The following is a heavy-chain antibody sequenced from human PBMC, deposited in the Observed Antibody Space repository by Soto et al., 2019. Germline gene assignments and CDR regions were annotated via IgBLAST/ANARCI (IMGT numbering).Heavy chain of an antibody. J-gene: IGHJ6*02. CDR2: ISYDGSNK. CDR3: AREGKQYCSGGSCYRYGYYYYGMDV. D-gene: IGHD2-15*01. Sequence: QVQLVESGGGVVQPGRSLRLSCAASGFTFSSYAMHWVRQAPGKGLEWVAVISYDGSNKYYADSVKGRFTISRDNSKNTLYLQMNSLRAEDTAVYYCAREGKQYCSGGSCYRYGYYYYGMDVWGQGTTVTVS. V-gene: IGHV3-30-3*01. CDR1: GFTFSSYA.